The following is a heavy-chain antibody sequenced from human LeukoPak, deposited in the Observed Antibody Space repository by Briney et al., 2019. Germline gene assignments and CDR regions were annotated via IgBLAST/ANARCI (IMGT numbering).Heavy chain of an antibody. J-gene: IGHJ1*01. CDR2: ISSSSSYI. Sequence: GGSLRLSCAASGFTFSSYIMNWVRQAPGKGLEWVSSISSSSSYIYYADSVKGRFTISRDNAKNSLYLQMNSLRAEDTAVYYCARRGVRGVIGLEHWGQRTLVTVSS. CDR1: GFTFSSYI. CDR3: ARRGVRGVIGLEH. V-gene: IGHV3-21*01. D-gene: IGHD3-10*01.